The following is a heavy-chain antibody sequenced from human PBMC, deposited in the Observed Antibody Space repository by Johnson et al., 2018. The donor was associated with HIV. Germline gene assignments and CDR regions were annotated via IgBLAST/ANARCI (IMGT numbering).Heavy chain of an antibody. J-gene: IGHJ3*02. CDR3: AREGMYSSYQGSFDI. D-gene: IGHD6-6*01. V-gene: IGHV3-30*02. Sequence: QMLLVESGGGVVQPGGSLRLSCAASGFTFSSYGMHWVRQAPGKGLEWVAFIRYDGSNKYYADSVKGRFTISRDNSKNTLYLQMNSLRAGDTAVYYCAREGMYSSYQGSFDIWGQGTMVTVSS. CDR2: IRYDGSNK. CDR1: GFTFSSYG.